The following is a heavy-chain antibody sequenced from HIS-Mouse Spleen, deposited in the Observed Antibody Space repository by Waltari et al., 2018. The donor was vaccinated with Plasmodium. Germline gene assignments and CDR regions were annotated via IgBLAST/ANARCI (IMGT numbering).Heavy chain of an antibody. CDR1: GFTFSYYR. D-gene: IGHD3-9*01. CDR2: IISRSSYI. Sequence: EVQLVESGGGLVKPGGSLRLSCAASGFTFSYYRVNWGRQAPGKGLGWVSSIISRSSYIYYPGSVKGRFTISRDNAKNSLYLQMNSLRAEDTAVYYCAREDILTGYYNDYWYFDLWGRGSLVTVSS. CDR3: AREDILTGYYNDYWYFDL. V-gene: IGHV3-21*01. J-gene: IGHJ2*01.